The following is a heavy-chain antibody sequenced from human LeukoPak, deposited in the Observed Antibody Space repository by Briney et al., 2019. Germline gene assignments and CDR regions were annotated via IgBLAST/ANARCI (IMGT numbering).Heavy chain of an antibody. CDR2: FDPEDGET. J-gene: IGHJ4*02. V-gene: IGHV1-24*01. CDR3: ATDSDCSGGSCYSSPFDY. D-gene: IGHD2-15*01. Sequence: GASVKVSCKVSGYTLTELSMHWVRQAPGKGLEWMGGFDPEDGETIYAQKFQGRVTMTEDTSTDTAYMELSSLRSEDTAVYYCATDSDCSGGSCYSSPFDYWGQGTLVTVSP. CDR1: GYTLTELS.